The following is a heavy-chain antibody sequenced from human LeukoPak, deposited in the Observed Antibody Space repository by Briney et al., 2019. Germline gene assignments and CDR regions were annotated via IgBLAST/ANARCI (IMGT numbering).Heavy chain of an antibody. Sequence: GGSLRLSCAASGFTFSSYSMNWVRQAPGKGLEWVSYISSSSSTIYYADSVKGRFTISRDNAKNSLYLQMNSLRAEDTAVYYCARDQGLTGHSFDYWGQGTLVTVSS. CDR1: GFTFSSYS. CDR2: ISSSSSTI. V-gene: IGHV3-48*01. D-gene: IGHD7-27*01. CDR3: ARDQGLTGHSFDY. J-gene: IGHJ4*02.